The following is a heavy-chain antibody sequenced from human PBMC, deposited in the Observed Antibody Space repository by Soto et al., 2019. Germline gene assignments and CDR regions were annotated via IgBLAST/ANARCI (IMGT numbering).Heavy chain of an antibody. J-gene: IGHJ6*02. V-gene: IGHV4-34*01. CDR3: ARGGGDYDYAVDV. CDR1: GGSFY. Sequence: QVQLQQWGAGLLKPSETLSLNCAVYGGSFYWTWIRQPPGKGLEWIGEIRHRGSTNYNPSLKSRVSISIDSSKSQVSLTVYSVTAADTAVYYCARGGGDYDYAVDVWGQGTTVTVSS. CDR2: IRHRGST. D-gene: IGHD4-17*01.